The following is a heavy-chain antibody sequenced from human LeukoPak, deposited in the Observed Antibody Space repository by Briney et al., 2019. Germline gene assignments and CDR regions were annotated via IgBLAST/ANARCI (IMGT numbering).Heavy chain of an antibody. CDR3: AKSGLNRFDY. J-gene: IGHJ4*02. Sequence: GGSLRLSCAASGFTFSSYSMNWVRQAPGKGLEWVSSISSSSSYIYYTDSVKGRFTISRDNAKNSLYLQMNSLRAEDTAVYYCAKSGLNRFDYWGQGTLVTVSS. D-gene: IGHD2-15*01. CDR1: GFTFSSYS. V-gene: IGHV3-21*04. CDR2: ISSSSSYI.